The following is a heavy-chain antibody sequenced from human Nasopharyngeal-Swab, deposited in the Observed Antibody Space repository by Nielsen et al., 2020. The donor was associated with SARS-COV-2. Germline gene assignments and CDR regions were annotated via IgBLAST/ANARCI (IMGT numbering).Heavy chain of an antibody. V-gene: IGHV1-8*01. CDR3: ARGPYYYDSSGYRAYYYYMDV. CDR2: MNPNSGNT. J-gene: IGHJ6*03. D-gene: IGHD3-22*01. Sequence: WVRQAPGQGLEWMGWMNPNSGNTGYAQKLQGRVTMTRNTSISTAYMGLSSLRSEDTAVYYCARGPYYYDSSGYRAYYYYMDVWGKGTTVTVSS.